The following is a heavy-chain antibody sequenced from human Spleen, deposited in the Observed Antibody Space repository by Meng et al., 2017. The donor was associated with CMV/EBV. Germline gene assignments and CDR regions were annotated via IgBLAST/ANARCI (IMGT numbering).Heavy chain of an antibody. V-gene: IGHV3-23*01. Sequence: SSGCTFSSYAMSWVRQDPGKGLGWVSAISGSDGGTSYADSVKGRFTISRDNSKNTLYLQMNSLRAEDTAVYYCAKDAYGSRSADLDCWGQGTLVTVSS. D-gene: IGHD3-10*01. CDR1: GCTFSSYA. J-gene: IGHJ4*02. CDR3: AKDAYGSRSADLDC. CDR2: ISGSDGGT.